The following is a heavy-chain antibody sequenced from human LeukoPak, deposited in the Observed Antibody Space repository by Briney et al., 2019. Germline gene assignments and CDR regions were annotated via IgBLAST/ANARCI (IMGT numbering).Heavy chain of an antibody. CDR2: IYYSGTT. CDR1: GGSISSYY. J-gene: IGHJ6*02. V-gene: IGHV4-59*08. CDR3: ARHERGPGIAVAGTYYYYGMDV. D-gene: IGHD6-19*01. Sequence: SETLSLTCTVSGGSISSYYWSWIRQPPGKGLEWIGYIYYSGTTNYNPSLKSRVTISVDTSKNQFSLKLSSVAAADTAVYYCARHERGPGIAVAGTYYYYGMDVWGQGTTVTVSS.